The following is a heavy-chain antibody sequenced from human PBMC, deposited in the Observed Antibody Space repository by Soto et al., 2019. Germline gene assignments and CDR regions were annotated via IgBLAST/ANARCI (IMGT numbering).Heavy chain of an antibody. CDR2: ISGSGGST. D-gene: IGHD3-16*01. V-gene: IGHV3-23*01. CDR1: GFTFSSYA. J-gene: IGHJ6*02. Sequence: GGSLRLSCAASGFTFSSYAMRWVRQAPGKGLEWVSAISGSGGSTYYADSVKGRFTISRDNSKNTLYLQMNSLRAEDTAVYYCTRKGDYYYYGMDVWGQGTTVTVS. CDR3: TRKGDYYYYGMDV.